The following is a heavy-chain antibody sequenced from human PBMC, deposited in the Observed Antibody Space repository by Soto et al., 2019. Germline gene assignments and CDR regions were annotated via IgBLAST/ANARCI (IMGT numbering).Heavy chain of an antibody. Sequence: QITLKESGPTLVKPTQTLTLTCTFSGFSLSTSGVGVGWIRHPPGKALEWLAVIYWDDDKRSSSSLKSRLTITKDTSKNQVVLTMTNMDPVYTATYYCAHHPYYGLAPYSFDYWGQGILVTVSS. CDR3: AHHPYYGLAPYSFDY. D-gene: IGHD3-10*01. J-gene: IGHJ4*02. CDR2: IYWDDDK. V-gene: IGHV2-5*02. CDR1: GFSLSTSGVG.